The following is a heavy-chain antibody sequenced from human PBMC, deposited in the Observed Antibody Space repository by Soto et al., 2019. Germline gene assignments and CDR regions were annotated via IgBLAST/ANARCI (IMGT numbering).Heavy chain of an antibody. CDR1: RDTFTSYS. V-gene: IGHV1-69*01. J-gene: IGHJ5*02. Sequence: QVPLVQSGAEVKKPGSSLNISCKASRDTFTSYSINWVRQAPGQGLEWMGGIIPIFGTANYEQKFKDRVTITADESTNTAYMALTSLRPDDTAVYYCTQGDYDTTGLFDPWGQGTLVTVST. D-gene: IGHD3-22*01. CDR3: TQGDYDTTGLFDP. CDR2: IIPIFGTA.